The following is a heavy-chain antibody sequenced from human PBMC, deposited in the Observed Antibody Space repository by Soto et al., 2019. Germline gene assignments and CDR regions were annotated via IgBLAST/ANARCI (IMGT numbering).Heavy chain of an antibody. J-gene: IGHJ6*02. CDR3: VMVDNYVTPTPQDV. CDR1: GYIFVNYG. V-gene: IGHV1-18*01. D-gene: IGHD3-16*01. CDR2: ISPYTGNT. Sequence: QVQLVQSGDEVKKPGASVKVSCKASGYIFVNYGIAWVRQAPGQGLEWLGWISPYTGNTDSATTVQGRLTMTTDTSTSTAYMDLGSLTSDDTAVYYCVMVDNYVTPTPQDVWGQGTTVTVSS.